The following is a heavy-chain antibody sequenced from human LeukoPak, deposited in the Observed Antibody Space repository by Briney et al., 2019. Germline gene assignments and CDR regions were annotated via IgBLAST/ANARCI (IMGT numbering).Heavy chain of an antibody. Sequence: GESLKISCKGSGYSFSSYWIGWVRQMPGKGLEWMGIVYPGDSDTRDSPSFQGQVTISVDQSISTAYLQWSSLKASDTAMYYCARLGSGSGSTAAADHFDYWGQGTLVTVSS. D-gene: IGHD3-10*01. V-gene: IGHV5-51*01. J-gene: IGHJ4*02. CDR3: ARLGSGSGSTAAADHFDY. CDR2: VYPGDSDT. CDR1: GYSFSSYW.